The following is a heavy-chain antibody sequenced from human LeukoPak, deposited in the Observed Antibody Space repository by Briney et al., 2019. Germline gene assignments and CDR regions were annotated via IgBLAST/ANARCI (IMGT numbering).Heavy chain of an antibody. CDR2: IYHSGSTNY. CDR1: GYSISSGYY. J-gene: IGHJ4*02. V-gene: IGHV4-38-2*02. D-gene: IGHD1-26*01. CDR3: ARDSTSGIYYFDY. Sequence: LSETLSLTCTVSGYSISSGYYWGWIRQPPGKGLEWIGSIYHSGSTNYNYNPSLKSRVTISVDTSRKRFSLRLSSVTAADTAIYYCARDSTSGIYYFDYWGQGTLVTVSS.